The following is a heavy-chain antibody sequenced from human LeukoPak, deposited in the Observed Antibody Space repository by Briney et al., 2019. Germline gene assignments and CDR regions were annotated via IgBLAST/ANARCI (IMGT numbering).Heavy chain of an antibody. J-gene: IGHJ6*02. V-gene: IGHV3-30*18. Sequence: GGSLRLSCAASGFIFSSYVMHWVRQARGKGLEGVAVISYDGSNKYYADSVKGRFTISRDNSKNTLYLQMNSLRAEDAAVYYCAKVVRGGDFWSGYYYGMDVWGQGTTVTVSS. CDR1: GFIFSSYV. D-gene: IGHD3-3*01. CDR2: ISYDGSNK. CDR3: AKVVRGGDFWSGYYYGMDV.